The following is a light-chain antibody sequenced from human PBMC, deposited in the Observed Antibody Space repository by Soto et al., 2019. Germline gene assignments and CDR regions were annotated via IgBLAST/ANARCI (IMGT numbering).Light chain of an antibody. CDR1: QSVSSSY. J-gene: IGKJ5*01. CDR3: QQYGSAIT. CDR2: GAS. V-gene: IGKV3-20*01. Sequence: EIVLTQSPGTLSLSPGERATLSCRASQSVSSSYLAWYQQKPGQAPRLLIYGASSMATGIPDRFSGSGSGTDFTLTISRLEPEDFAVYYCQQYGSAITFGQGTRLEMK.